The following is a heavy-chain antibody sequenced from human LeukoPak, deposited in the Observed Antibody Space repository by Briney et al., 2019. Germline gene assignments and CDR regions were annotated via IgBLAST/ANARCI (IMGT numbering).Heavy chain of an antibody. CDR3: AKDLAGTTSFDF. Sequence: GGSLRLSCGASGFTFSSNAMYWVRQAPGKGLEWVSGMSDNGRSTYYADSVKGRFTISRDKSKNMLYLQMNSLRAANTDIYYSAKDLAGTTSFDFWGQGTLGTVST. V-gene: IGHV3-23*01. CDR1: GFTFSSNA. D-gene: IGHD1-7*01. J-gene: IGHJ4*02. CDR2: MSDNGRST.